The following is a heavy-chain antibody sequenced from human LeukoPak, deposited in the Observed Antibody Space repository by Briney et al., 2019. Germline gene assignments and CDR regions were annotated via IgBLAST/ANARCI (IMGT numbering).Heavy chain of an antibody. CDR3: ARGYCSGGSCIDY. J-gene: IGHJ4*02. CDR2: IYYSGST. CDR1: GGSISSYF. V-gene: IGHV4-59*01. D-gene: IGHD2-15*01. Sequence: SETLSLTCTVSGGSISSYFWTWIRQPPGKGLEWIGYIYYSGSTNYNPSLKSLVTISVDTSKNQFSLKLSSVTAADTAVYYCARGYCSGGSCIDYWGQGTLVTVSS.